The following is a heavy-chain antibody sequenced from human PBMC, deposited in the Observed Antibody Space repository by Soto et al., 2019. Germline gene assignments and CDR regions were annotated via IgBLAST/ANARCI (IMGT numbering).Heavy chain of an antibody. V-gene: IGHV4-4*02. J-gene: IGHJ6*02. CDR3: ASFGSGSSSGYGMDV. CDR2: IYHSGST. CDR1: GGSISSSKW. Sequence: SESMALTCAACGGSISSSKWWRSVRKPPGKGLEWIGEIYHSGSTNYNPSLKSRVTISVDKSKNQFSLKLSSVTAADTAVYYCASFGSGSSSGYGMDVWGQGTSVTVSS. D-gene: IGHD2-15*01.